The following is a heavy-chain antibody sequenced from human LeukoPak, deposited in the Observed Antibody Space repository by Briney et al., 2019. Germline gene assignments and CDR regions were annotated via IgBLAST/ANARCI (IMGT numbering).Heavy chain of an antibody. V-gene: IGHV3-23*01. CDR3: AKRCIVIRSLFVVGYHKEASYFDS. D-gene: IGHD3-16*01. J-gene: IGHJ4*02. CDR1: GLTLSNYG. CDR2: LSGSGGST. Sequence: GGSLRLSCVVSGLTLSNYGMSWVRQAPGKGLEWVAGLSGSGGSTHYADSVKGRFTISRDNPRNTLYLQMNSLRAEDTAVYFCAKRCIVIRSLFVVGYHKEASYFDSWGQGALVTVSS.